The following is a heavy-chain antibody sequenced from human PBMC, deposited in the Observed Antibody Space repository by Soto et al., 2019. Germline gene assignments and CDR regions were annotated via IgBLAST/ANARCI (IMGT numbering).Heavy chain of an antibody. D-gene: IGHD3-9*01. CDR3: ARSIRYFDWLPPLYFDY. CDR2: IYYSGST. CDR1: GGSISSSSYY. V-gene: IGHV4-39*01. Sequence: SETLSLTCTFSGGSISSSSYYWGWIRQPPGKGLEWIGSIYYSGSTYYNPSLKSRVTISVDTSKNQFSLKLSSVTAADTAVYYCARSIRYFDWLPPLYFDYWGQGTLVTVSS. J-gene: IGHJ4*02.